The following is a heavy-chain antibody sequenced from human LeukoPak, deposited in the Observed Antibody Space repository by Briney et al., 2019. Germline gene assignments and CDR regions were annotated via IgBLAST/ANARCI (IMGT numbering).Heavy chain of an antibody. CDR1: GYTFTSYA. CDR3: ARDGYSYGYLLDY. V-gene: IGHV1-3*01. Sequence: ASVKVSCKASGYTFTSYAMHWVRQAPGQRLEWMGWINAGNGNTKYSQKFQGRVTITADESTSTAYMELSSLRSEDTAVYYCARDGYSYGYLLDYWGQGTLVTVSS. CDR2: INAGNGNT. J-gene: IGHJ4*02. D-gene: IGHD5-18*01.